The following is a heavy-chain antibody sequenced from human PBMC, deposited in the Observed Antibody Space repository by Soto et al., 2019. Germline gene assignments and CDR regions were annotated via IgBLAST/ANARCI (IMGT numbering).Heavy chain of an antibody. Sequence: EVQLVESGGGLVQPGGSLRLSCAASGFTFRSYWMTWVRHIPGKGLEWVAHIRPDGTGTAYVDSVKDRFTISRDNAKNSLYLHMNSLRAEDTAVYYCAREGWGSLLDHWGLGTLVTVSS. CDR3: AREGWGSLLDH. D-gene: IGHD7-27*01. CDR1: GFTFRSYW. V-gene: IGHV3-7*04. J-gene: IGHJ4*02. CDR2: IRPDGTGT.